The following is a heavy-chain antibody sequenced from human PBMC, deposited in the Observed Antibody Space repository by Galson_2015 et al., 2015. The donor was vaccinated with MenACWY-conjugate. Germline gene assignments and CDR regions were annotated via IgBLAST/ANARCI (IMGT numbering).Heavy chain of an antibody. CDR3: IPTWGSSFGYFDY. J-gene: IGHJ4*02. CDR1: GGSISSHY. CDR2: IRDTGSL. D-gene: IGHD7-27*01. Sequence: ETLSLTCTVSGGSISSHYWSWFRQPPGKGLEWIAYIRDTGSLKDNPSLKSRVTMSADKSNNQFSLRLISVTAADTAVYARIPTWGSSFGYFDYWGQGILVAVSS. V-gene: IGHV4-59*08.